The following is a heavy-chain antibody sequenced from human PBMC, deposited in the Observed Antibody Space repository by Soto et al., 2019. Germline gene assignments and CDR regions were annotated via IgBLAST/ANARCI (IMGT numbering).Heavy chain of an antibody. CDR3: ARSPMVRGVSYYYYMDV. CDR1: GGSISSYY. V-gene: IGHV4-59*12. D-gene: IGHD3-10*01. J-gene: IGHJ6*03. CDR2: IYYSGST. Sequence: SETLSLTCTVSGGSISSYYWSWIRQPPGKGLEWIGYIYYSGSTNYNPSLKSRVTISVDTSKNQFSLKLSSVTAADTAVYYCARSPMVRGVSYYYYMDVWGKGTTVTVSS.